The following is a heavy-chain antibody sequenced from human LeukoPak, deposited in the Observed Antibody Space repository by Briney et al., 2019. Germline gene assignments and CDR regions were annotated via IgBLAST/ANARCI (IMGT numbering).Heavy chain of an antibody. CDR3: AKDGGSHLFDH. D-gene: IGHD1-26*01. Sequence: PSETLSLTCTVSGGSVSSGSYYWSWIRQPPGKGLEWIGNIYYSGSTNYNPSLKSRVTISVDTSKNQFSLKLSSVTAADTAVYYCAKDGGSHLFDHWGQGALVTVSS. V-gene: IGHV4-61*01. CDR1: GGSVSSGSYY. CDR2: IYYSGST. J-gene: IGHJ4*02.